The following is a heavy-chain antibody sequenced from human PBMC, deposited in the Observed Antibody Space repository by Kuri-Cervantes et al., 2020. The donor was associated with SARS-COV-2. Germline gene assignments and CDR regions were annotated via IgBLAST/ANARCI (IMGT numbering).Heavy chain of an antibody. V-gene: IGHV1-46*01. J-gene: IGHJ4*02. CDR2: INPSGGST. CDR1: GYTFTSYY. Sequence: GESLKISCAASGYTFTSYYMHWVRQAPGQGLEWMGIINPSGGSTSYAQKFQGRVTMTRDTSTSTVYMELSSLRSEDTAVYYCARGGHDILTYYFDYWGQGTLVTVSS. D-gene: IGHD3-9*01. CDR3: ARGGHDILTYYFDY.